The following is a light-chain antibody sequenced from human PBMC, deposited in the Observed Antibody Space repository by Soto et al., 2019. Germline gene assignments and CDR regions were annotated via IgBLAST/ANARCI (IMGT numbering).Light chain of an antibody. CDR3: SAYTVSRTYV. J-gene: IGLJ1*01. CDR2: QVS. V-gene: IGLV2-14*01. Sequence: QSVLTQPASVSGSPGQSITISCTGTSSDVGGYDFVSWYQHHPGKAPRLIIYQVSNRPSGVSNRFSGSKSGNTASLTISGLQGEDEADYYCSAYTVSRTYVFGTGTKVTVL. CDR1: SSDVGGYDF.